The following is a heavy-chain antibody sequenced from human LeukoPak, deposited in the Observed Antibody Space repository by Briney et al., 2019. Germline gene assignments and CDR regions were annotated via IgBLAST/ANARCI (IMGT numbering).Heavy chain of an antibody. V-gene: IGHV3-64*04. J-gene: IGHJ4*02. CDR3: ARGGRVVTY. CDR1: GFTFSSYA. D-gene: IGHD4-23*01. Sequence: PGGVLRLSCSASGFTFSSYAMHWVRQAPGKGLEYVSAICSNGGSTYYADSVKGRFTISRDNPKNTLYLQMNSLRAEDTAVYYCARGGRVVTYWGQGTLVTASS. CDR2: ICSNGGST.